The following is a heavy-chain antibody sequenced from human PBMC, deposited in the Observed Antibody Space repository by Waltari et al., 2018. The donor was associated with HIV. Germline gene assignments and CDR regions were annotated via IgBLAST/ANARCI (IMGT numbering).Heavy chain of an antibody. D-gene: IGHD3-10*01. CDR1: GLTLIAHY. CDR3: ARVGRSTGGGNY. CDR2: SGNKANNYTT. V-gene: IGHV3-72*01. J-gene: IGHJ4*02. Sequence: EVRLVESGGGLVQPGGSLRLPCAASGLTLIAHYLHVVLTASGKGLEWVGRSGNKANNYTTEYAASLKGRFTISRDDSCNSLYLQMNSLKTEDTAVYYCARVGRSTGGGNYWGQGTLVTVSS.